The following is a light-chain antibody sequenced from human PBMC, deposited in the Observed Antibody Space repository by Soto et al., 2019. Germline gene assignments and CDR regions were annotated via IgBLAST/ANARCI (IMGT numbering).Light chain of an antibody. J-gene: IGKJ1*01. CDR3: QHYNSYSEA. V-gene: IGKV1-5*03. Sequence: DTHMTQSPSTLSASVGDRGIITCRAGQSIGSWLAWYQQKPGKAPKLLIYKASSLESGVPSRFSGSGSGTEFTLTISSLQPDDFATYYCQHYNSYSEAFGQGTKVDI. CDR2: KAS. CDR1: QSIGSW.